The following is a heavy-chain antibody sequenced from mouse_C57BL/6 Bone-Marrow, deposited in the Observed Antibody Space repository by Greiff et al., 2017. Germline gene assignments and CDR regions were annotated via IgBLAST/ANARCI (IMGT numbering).Heavy chain of an antibody. D-gene: IGHD1-1*01. Sequence: QVQLQQPGAELVKPGASVKMSCKASGYTFTSYWITWVKQRPGQGLEWIGDIYPGSGSTNYNEKFKSKATLTVDTSSSTAYMQLSSLTSEDSAVYYCARGPYDYGSSYWYFDVWGTGTTVTVSS. V-gene: IGHV1-55*01. CDR1: GYTFTSYW. J-gene: IGHJ1*03. CDR3: ARGPYDYGSSYWYFDV. CDR2: IYPGSGST.